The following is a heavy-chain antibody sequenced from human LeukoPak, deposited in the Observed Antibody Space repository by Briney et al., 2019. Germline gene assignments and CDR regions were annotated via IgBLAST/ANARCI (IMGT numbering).Heavy chain of an antibody. V-gene: IGHV4-59*08. CDR2: IYYSGST. D-gene: IGHD6-13*01. CDR1: GGSISSYY. J-gene: IGHJ4*02. CDR3: ARLIAAAGTRYDY. Sequence: SETLSLTCTVSGGSISSYYWSWIRQPPGKGLEWIGYIYYSGSTNYNPSLKSRVTISVDTSKNQFSLELSSVTAADTAVYYCARLIAAAGTRYDYWGQGTLVTVSS.